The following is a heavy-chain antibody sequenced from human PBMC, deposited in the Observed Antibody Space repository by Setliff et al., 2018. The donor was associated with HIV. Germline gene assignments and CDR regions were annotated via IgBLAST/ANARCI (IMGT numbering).Heavy chain of an antibody. CDR2: IYPIGSPDYPSGNT. D-gene: IGHD3-16*01. Sequence: SETLSLTCTVSGGSISSYYWSWIRQSPGKGLEWIGYIYPIGSPDYPSGNTVYNPSFRSRVTLSLDTSKNQFSLKLSSVTAADTAVYYCARGNFNYWGQGTLVTVSS. V-gene: IGHV4-4*08. J-gene: IGHJ4*02. CDR1: GGSISSYY. CDR3: ARGNFNY.